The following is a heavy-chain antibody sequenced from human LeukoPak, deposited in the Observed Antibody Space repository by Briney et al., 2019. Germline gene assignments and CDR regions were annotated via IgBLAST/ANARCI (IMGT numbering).Heavy chain of an antibody. J-gene: IGHJ6*02. D-gene: IGHD2-15*01. CDR2: ISYDGSNK. V-gene: IGHV3-30*18. CDR1: GFTFSSYG. CDR3: AKALDIVVVVAASGMDV. Sequence: GGSLRLSCAASGFTFSSYGMHWVRQAPGKGLEWVAVISYDGSNKYYADSVKGRFTISRDSSKNTLYLQMNSLRAEDTAVYYCAKALDIVVVVAASGMDVWGQGTTVTVSS.